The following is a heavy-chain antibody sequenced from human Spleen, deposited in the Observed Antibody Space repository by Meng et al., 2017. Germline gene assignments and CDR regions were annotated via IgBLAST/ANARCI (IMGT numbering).Heavy chain of an antibody. CDR2: IWYDGVNK. V-gene: IGHV3-33*01. Sequence: GESLKISCAASGFTFSSSGVHWVRQAPGKGLEWVAVIWYDGVNKYYADSVKGRITISRDNSKNTLYLQMNSLRAEDTAVYYCARDRYCIGGSCYDFDSWGQGTLVTVSS. J-gene: IGHJ4*02. D-gene: IGHD2-15*01. CDR3: ARDRYCIGGSCYDFDS. CDR1: GFTFSSSG.